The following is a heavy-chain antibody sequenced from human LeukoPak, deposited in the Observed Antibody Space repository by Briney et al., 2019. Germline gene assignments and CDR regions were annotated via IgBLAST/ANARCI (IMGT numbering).Heavy chain of an antibody. CDR1: GFTFDDYA. CDR2: ISWNSGSI. CDR3: AKDTRPQSSGYSHFDY. J-gene: IGHJ4*02. Sequence: PGGSLRLSCAASGFTFDDYAMHWVRQAPGKGLEWVSGISWNSGSIGYADSVKGRFTIPRDNAKNSLYLQMISLRAEDMALYYCAKDTRPQSSGYSHFDYWGQGTLVTVSS. D-gene: IGHD3-22*01. V-gene: IGHV3-9*03.